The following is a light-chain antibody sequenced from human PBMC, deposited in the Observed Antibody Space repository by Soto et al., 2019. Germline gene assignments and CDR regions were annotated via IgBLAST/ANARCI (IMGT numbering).Light chain of an antibody. CDR1: QSFSSL. Sequence: DIQMTQSPSTLSASVGDRVTITCRASQSFSSLLAWDQQKSGKAPKLLIYKVTTLQSGVPPKFSCTRSETESTLAISSLQADNYATYYCQQYTDNWTLGQGTKVEIK. V-gene: IGKV1-5*03. CDR3: QQYTDNWT. CDR2: KVT. J-gene: IGKJ1*01.